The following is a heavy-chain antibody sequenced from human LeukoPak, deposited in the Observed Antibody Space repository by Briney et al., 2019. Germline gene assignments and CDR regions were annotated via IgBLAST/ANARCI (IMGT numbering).Heavy chain of an antibody. V-gene: IGHV3-21*01. CDR2: ISSSSSYI. CDR1: GFTFSSYS. Sequence: GGSLRLSCAASGFTFSSYSMNWVRQAPGKGLEWVSSISSSSSYIYYADSVKGRFTISRDNAKNSLYLQMNSLRAEDTAVYYCARDREVRGVIIYWGQGTLVTVSS. D-gene: IGHD3-10*01. CDR3: ARDREVRGVIIY. J-gene: IGHJ4*02.